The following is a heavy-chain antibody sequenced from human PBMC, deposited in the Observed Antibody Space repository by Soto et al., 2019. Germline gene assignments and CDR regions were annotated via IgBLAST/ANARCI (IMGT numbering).Heavy chain of an antibody. D-gene: IGHD2-15*01. Sequence: QVQLQESGPGLVKPSETLSLTCTVSGGSISNYYWSWIRQPPGKRLEWLGDIYYSGNTNYSPSLQSRVTISVDTSKNQFSLKLSSVTAADTAVYYCARTSLGYCSGGSCYSWAFDIWGQGTMVTVSS. CDR2: IYYSGNT. J-gene: IGHJ3*02. CDR1: GGSISNYY. V-gene: IGHV4-59*08. CDR3: ARTSLGYCSGGSCYSWAFDI.